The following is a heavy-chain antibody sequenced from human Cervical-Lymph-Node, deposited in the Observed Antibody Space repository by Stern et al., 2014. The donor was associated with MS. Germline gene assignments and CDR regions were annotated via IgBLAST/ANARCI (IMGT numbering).Heavy chain of an antibody. CDR2: IHSSGTT. J-gene: IGHJ4*02. D-gene: IGHD3-16*01. Sequence: VQLQESGPGLVKPSQTLSLTCSVSGGSISSVSYYWSWIRQHPGKGLEWIGYIHSSGTTYYNPSLKSRVTISVDTSKNQFSMGLNSVTAADTAVYYCARALDQNVWGSHSYFFDYWGQGTLVTVSS. CDR1: GGSISSVSYY. V-gene: IGHV4-31*03. CDR3: ARALDQNVWGSHSYFFDY.